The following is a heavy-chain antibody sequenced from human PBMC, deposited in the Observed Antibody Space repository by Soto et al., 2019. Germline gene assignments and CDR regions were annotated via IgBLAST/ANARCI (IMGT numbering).Heavy chain of an antibody. CDR3: ARQPFADYYYYGMDV. CDR2: IYSGGST. V-gene: IGHV3-53*01. Sequence: VGSLRLSCAASGFTVSSNYMSWVRQAPGKGLEWVSVIYSGGSTYYADSVKGRFTISRDNSKNTLYLQMNSLRAEDTAVYYCARQPFADYYYYGMDVWGQGTTVTVSS. CDR1: GFTVSSNY. J-gene: IGHJ6*02.